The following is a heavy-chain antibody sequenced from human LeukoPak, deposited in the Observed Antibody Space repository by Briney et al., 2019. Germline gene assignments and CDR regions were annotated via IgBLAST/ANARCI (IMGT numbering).Heavy chain of an antibody. CDR3: VRKVIVATNYFDL. CDR1: GFTFSSHA. CDR2: ISGSGDRT. Sequence: GGSLRLSCAASGFTFSSHAMGWVRQAPGKGLEWVSSISGSGDRTYYADSVKGRLTISRDNSKKTVYVQVNSLRADDTAVYYCVRKVIVATNYFDLWGQGTLVTVSS. J-gene: IGHJ4*02. D-gene: IGHD2-15*01. V-gene: IGHV3-23*01.